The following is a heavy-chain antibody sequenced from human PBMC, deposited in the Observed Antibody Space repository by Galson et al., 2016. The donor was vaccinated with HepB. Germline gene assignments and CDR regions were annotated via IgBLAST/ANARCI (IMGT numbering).Heavy chain of an antibody. V-gene: IGHV3-21*01. CDR1: RFTFSSYN. D-gene: IGHD3-10*01. Sequence: SLRLSCATSRFTFSSYNMNWVRQAPGKGLEWVSSITSSGSYKYSADSLKGRFTISRDNAKNSLFLQMKGLRAEDTAVYYCARLRGSGSAGAFDIWGQGTKVIVSS. CDR2: ITSSGSYK. CDR3: ARLRGSGSAGAFDI. J-gene: IGHJ3*02.